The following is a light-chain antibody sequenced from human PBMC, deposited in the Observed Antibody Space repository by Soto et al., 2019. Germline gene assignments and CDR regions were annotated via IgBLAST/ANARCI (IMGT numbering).Light chain of an antibody. V-gene: IGLV2-14*01. CDR2: EVS. J-gene: IGLJ2*01. CDR1: SSDVGGYNY. Sequence: QSALTQPASVSGSPGQSITISCTGTSSDVGGYNYVSWYPQHPGKAPKLMVYEVSNRPSGVSNRFSGSKSGNTASLTISGLQAEDEADYYCSSYTSSSTPVVFGGGTKLTVL. CDR3: SSYTSSSTPVV.